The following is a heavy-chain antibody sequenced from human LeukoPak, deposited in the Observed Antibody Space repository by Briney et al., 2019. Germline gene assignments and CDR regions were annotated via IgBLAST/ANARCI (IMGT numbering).Heavy chain of an antibody. Sequence: PSETLSLTCTVSGGSISSSSYYWGWIRQPPGKGLEWIGYIYYSGSTNYNPSLKSRVTISVDTSKNQFSLKLSSVTAADTAVYYCARQKKYYFDYWGQGTLVTVSS. CDR2: IYYSGST. CDR3: ARQKKYYFDY. CDR1: GGSISSSSYY. V-gene: IGHV4-61*05. J-gene: IGHJ4*02.